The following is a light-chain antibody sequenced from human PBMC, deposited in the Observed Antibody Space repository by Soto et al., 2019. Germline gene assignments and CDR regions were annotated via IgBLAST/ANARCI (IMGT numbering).Light chain of an antibody. CDR3: QQRSNWPLT. V-gene: IGKV3-11*01. CDR2: DVS. Sequence: EIVSTQSPATLSLSPGERATLSCSASPTARSYLACYQQKPGQAPRLLIYDVSNRVTGVPARFSGSGSETDFSLTISSLEPEDFAVYYCQQRSNWPLTFGGGTKVDIK. J-gene: IGKJ4*01. CDR1: PTARSY.